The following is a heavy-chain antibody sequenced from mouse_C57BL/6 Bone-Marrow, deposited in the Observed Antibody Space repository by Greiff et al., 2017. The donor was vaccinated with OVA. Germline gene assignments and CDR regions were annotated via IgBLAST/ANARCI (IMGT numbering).Heavy chain of an antibody. CDR3: ARCSNYWHFDV. J-gene: IGHJ1*03. CDR1: GYTFTDYY. CDR2: INPNNGGT. D-gene: IGHD1-1*01. V-gene: IGHV1-26*01. Sequence: VQLKQSGPELVKPGASVKISCKASGYTFTDYYMNWVKQSHGKSLEWIGDINPNNGGTSYNQKFKGKATLTADKSSSTAYMALRSLTSEDAAVYYCARCSNYWHFDVWGTGTTLTVSS.